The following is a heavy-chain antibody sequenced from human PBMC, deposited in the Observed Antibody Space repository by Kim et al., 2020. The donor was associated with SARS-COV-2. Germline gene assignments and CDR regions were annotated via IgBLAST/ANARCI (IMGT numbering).Heavy chain of an antibody. CDR2: IYYSGST. CDR3: ARTVSVWRYGMVV. D-gene: IGHD2-21*01. V-gene: IGHV4-59*13. J-gene: IGHJ6*02. CDR1: GGSISSYY. Sequence: SETLSLTCTVSGGSISSYYWSWIRQPPGKGLEWIGYIYYSGSTNYNPSLKSRVTISVDTSKNQFSLKLSSVTAADTAVYYCARTVSVWRYGMVVWGQGTT.